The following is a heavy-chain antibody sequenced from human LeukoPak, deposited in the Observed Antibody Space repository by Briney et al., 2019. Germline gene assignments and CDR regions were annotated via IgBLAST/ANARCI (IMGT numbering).Heavy chain of an antibody. CDR2: LSGSGGST. CDR3: AKDPHTGYSFAY. Sequence: GVSLRLSCVFSGFTFSSYAMSWVRQAPGKGLEWVSSLSGSGGSTYYADPVKGRFTISRDNSKNTLYLQTNSLRVEDTAVYYCAKDPHTGYSFAYWGQGTLVTVSS. CDR1: GFTFSSYA. V-gene: IGHV3-23*01. D-gene: IGHD5-18*01. J-gene: IGHJ4*02.